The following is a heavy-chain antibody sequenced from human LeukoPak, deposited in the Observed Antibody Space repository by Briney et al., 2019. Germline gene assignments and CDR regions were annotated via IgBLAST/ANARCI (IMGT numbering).Heavy chain of an antibody. CDR1: GYSISSGYY. V-gene: IGHV4-38-2*02. CDR3: ARVVAGTHYFDY. CDR2: IFHSGST. D-gene: IGHD6-19*01. Sequence: KASETLSLTCTVSGYSISSGYYWGWIRQPPGKGLEWIGSIFHSGSTYYNPSLKSRVTISVDTSKNQFSLKLSSVTAADTAVYYCARVVAGTHYFDYWGQGTLVTVSS. J-gene: IGHJ4*02.